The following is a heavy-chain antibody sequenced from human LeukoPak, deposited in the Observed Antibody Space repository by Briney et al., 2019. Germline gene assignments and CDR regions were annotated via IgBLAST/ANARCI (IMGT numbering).Heavy chain of an antibody. D-gene: IGHD3-16*01. Sequence: TSETLSLTCTVSGGSISSGSYYWSWIRQPAGKGLEWIGRIYTSGSTNYNPSLKSRVTISVDTSKNQFSLKLSSVTAADTAVYYCARAFGGLDYWGQGTLVTVSS. J-gene: IGHJ4*02. CDR1: GGSISSGSYY. CDR2: IYTSGST. V-gene: IGHV4-61*02. CDR3: ARAFGGLDY.